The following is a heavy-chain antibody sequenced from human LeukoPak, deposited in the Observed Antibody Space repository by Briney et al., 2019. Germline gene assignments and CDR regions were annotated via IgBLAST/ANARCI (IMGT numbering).Heavy chain of an antibody. CDR3: ARDPNCSGGSCYSFEFDP. J-gene: IGHJ5*02. Sequence: SETLSLTCTVSGGSISSYYWSWIRQPPGKGLEWIGYIYYSGSTNYNPSLKSRVTISVDTSKNQFSLKLSSVTAADTAVYYCARDPNCSGGSCYSFEFDPWGQGTLVTVSS. V-gene: IGHV4-59*08. CDR2: IYYSGST. D-gene: IGHD2-15*01. CDR1: GGSISSYY.